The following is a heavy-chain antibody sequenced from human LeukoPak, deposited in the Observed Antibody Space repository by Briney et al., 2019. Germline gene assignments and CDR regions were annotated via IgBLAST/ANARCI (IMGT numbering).Heavy chain of an antibody. CDR1: GFTFSYYG. CDR2: ISYDGSNK. CDR3: ARDRGIRSAFDI. D-gene: IGHD3-10*01. Sequence: PGGSLRLSCAASGFTFSYYGMHWVRQAPGKGLEWVAVISYDGSNKYYADSVKGRFTISRDNSKNTLYLQMNSLRAEDMAVYYCARDRGIRSAFDIWGQGTMVTVSS. V-gene: IGHV3-30*19. J-gene: IGHJ3*02.